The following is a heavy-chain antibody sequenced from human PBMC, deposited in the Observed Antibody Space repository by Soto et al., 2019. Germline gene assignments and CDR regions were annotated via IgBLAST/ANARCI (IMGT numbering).Heavy chain of an antibody. Sequence: LRLSCAASGFTFSSYSMNWVRQAPGKGLEWVSSISSSSSYIYYADSVKGRFTISRDNAKNSLYLQMNSLRAEDTAVYYCARVYCSGGSCYSGGADYYYYGMDVWGQGTTVTVSS. CDR2: ISSSSSYI. V-gene: IGHV3-21*01. CDR1: GFTFSSYS. J-gene: IGHJ6*02. CDR3: ARVYCSGGSCYSGGADYYYYGMDV. D-gene: IGHD2-15*01.